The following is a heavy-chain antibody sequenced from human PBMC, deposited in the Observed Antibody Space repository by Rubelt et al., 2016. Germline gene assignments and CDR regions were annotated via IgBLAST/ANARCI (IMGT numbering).Heavy chain of an antibody. CDR2: ISGSGGST. J-gene: IGHJ1*01. CDR3: ATDGSEWSREN. Sequence: EVQLVESGGGLVKPGGSLRLSCAASGFTFSSYAMSWVRQAPGKGLEWVSAISGSGGSTYYADSVKGRFTISRDNARNLVFLQMNSLRVDDTAVYYCATDGSEWSRENWGQGTLVTVSS. D-gene: IGHD3-3*01. CDR1: GFTFSSYA. V-gene: IGHV3-23*04.